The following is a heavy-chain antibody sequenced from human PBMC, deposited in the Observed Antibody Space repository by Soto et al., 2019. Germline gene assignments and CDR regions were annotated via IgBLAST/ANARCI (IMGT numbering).Heavy chain of an antibody. Sequence: QITLKESGPTLVKPTQTLTLTCTFSGFSLSTSGVGVGWIRQTPGKALEWLALIYWDDDKRYSPSLKSRLTITKDTSKNQVVLTMTNMDPVDTATYYCAHVYGGYDNFDYWGQGTLVTVSS. CDR1: GFSLSTSGVG. J-gene: IGHJ4*02. CDR2: IYWDDDK. CDR3: AHVYGGYDNFDY. D-gene: IGHD5-12*01. V-gene: IGHV2-5*02.